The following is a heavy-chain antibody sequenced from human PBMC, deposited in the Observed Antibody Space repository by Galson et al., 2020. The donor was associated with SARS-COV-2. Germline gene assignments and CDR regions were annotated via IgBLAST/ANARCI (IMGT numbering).Heavy chain of an antibody. CDR2: IYPGDSDT. D-gene: IGHD5-18*01. CDR1: GYSFTSYW. CDR3: ARGGYSYGYTYDYGMDV. V-gene: IGHV5-51*01. Sequence: GESLKISCKGSGYSFTSYWIGWVRQMPGKGLEWMGIIYPGDSDTRYSPSFQGQVTISADKSISTAYLQWSSLKASDTAMYYCARGGYSYGYTYDYGMDVWSDGTTVTVSS. J-gene: IGHJ6*04.